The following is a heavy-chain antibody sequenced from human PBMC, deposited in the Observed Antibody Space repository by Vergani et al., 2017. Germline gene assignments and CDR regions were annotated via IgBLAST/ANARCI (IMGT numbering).Heavy chain of an antibody. V-gene: IGHV1-46*01. CDR1: GYIFSSHY. J-gene: IGHJ5*02. CDR2: INPSGGST. D-gene: IGHD2-2*01. CDR3: ARDSRYCSSTSCYVGRDWFDP. Sequence: QVQLVQSGAEVKKSGASVKVSCNASGYIFSSHYMHWVRQAPGQGLEWMVIINPSGGSTSYAQKFQGRVTMTRDTSTSTVYMELSRLRSEDTAVYYCARDSRYCSSTSCYVGRDWFDPWGQGTLVTVSS.